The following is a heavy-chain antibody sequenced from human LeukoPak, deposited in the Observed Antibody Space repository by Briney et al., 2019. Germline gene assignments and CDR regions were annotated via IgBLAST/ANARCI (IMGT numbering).Heavy chain of an antibody. CDR1: GFTFSSYN. D-gene: IGHD2-2*01. J-gene: IGHJ4*02. CDR2: ISSSSNYI. Sequence: GGSLRLSCAASGFTFSSYNMNWVRQAPGKGLEWVSSISSSSNYIYYADSVKGRFTISRDNAKNSLSLQMNSLRAEDTAVYFCAREDASSLDYWGQGTLVTVSS. CDR3: AREDASSLDY. V-gene: IGHV3-21*01.